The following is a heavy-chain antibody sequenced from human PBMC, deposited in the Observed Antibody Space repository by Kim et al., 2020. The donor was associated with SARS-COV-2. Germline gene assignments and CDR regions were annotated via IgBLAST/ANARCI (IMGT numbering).Heavy chain of an antibody. CDR1: GYTLTELS. D-gene: IGHD3-22*01. J-gene: IGHJ3*02. V-gene: IGHV1-24*01. Sequence: ASVKVSCKVSGYTLTELSMHWVRQAPGKGLEWMGGFDPEDGETIYAQKFQGRVTMTEDTSTDTAYMELSSLRSEDTAVYYCATLNYYDSSGYSHDAFDIWGQGTMVTVSS. CDR3: ATLNYYDSSGYSHDAFDI. CDR2: FDPEDGET.